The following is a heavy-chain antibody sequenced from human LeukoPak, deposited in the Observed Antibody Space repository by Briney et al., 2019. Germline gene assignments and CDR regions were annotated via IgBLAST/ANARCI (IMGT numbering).Heavy chain of an antibody. CDR2: ISSSSSYI. J-gene: IGHJ6*03. V-gene: IGHV3-21*01. CDR1: GFTFNTYN. Sequence: PGGSLRLSCAASGFTFNTYNMNWVRQAPGKGLEWVSSISSSSSYIYYADSVKGRFTISRDNAKNSLYLQMNSLRAEDTAVYYCARLRYHDFWSGYWKYYYYMDVWGKGTTVTVSS. D-gene: IGHD3-3*01. CDR3: ARLRYHDFWSGYWKYYYYMDV.